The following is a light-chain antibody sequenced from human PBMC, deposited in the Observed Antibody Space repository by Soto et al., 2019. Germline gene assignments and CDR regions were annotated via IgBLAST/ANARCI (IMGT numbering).Light chain of an antibody. Sequence: QSVLTQPRSVSGSPGQSVTISCTGTGNDVGAYNYVSWYQQHPGRPPKLMIYDVTKWPSGVPERFSGSKSGNTAYLTISGLQVEDAAEYFCFSFTTTSTHVFGTGTKVTVL. CDR3: FSFTTTSTHV. CDR2: DVT. J-gene: IGLJ1*01. CDR1: GNDVGAYNY. V-gene: IGLV2-11*01.